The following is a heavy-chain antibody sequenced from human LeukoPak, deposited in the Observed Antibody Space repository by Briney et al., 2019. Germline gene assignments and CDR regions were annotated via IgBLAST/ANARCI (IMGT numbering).Heavy chain of an antibody. CDR2: MNWDGQST. CDR3: TSLEFWSGSQAFAY. V-gene: IGHV3-20*04. J-gene: IGHJ4*01. Sequence: GGSLRLSCEASGFNFNNYGMSWVRQAPGKGLEWVSGMNWDGQSTGYADSVKGRFTISRNNAKNSLYLQMNSLRDEDTAFYYCTSLEFWSGSQAFAYWGQGTLVTASS. CDR1: GFNFNNYG. D-gene: IGHD3-3*01.